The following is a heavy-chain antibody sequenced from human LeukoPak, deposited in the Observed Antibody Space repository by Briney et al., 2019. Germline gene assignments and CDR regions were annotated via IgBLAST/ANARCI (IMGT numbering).Heavy chain of an antibody. CDR3: AKEVGDIVVVPAAMPYPLDY. J-gene: IGHJ4*02. V-gene: IGHV3-30*18. CDR2: ISHDGSNK. CDR1: GFTSSSYG. D-gene: IGHD2-2*01. Sequence: PGGSLRLSCAASGFTSSSYGMHWVRQAPGKGLEWVAVISHDGSNKYYADSVKGRFTISRDNSKNTLYLQMNSLRAEDTAVYYCAKEVGDIVVVPAAMPYPLDYWGQGTLVTVSS.